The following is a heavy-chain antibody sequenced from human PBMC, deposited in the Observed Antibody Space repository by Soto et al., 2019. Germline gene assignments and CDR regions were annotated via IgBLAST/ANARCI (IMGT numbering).Heavy chain of an antibody. D-gene: IGHD6-19*01. V-gene: IGHV1-69*01. CDR1: GGAFSSHA. J-gene: IGHJ6*01. Sequence: QVQLVQSGAAVKKPGSSVQVSCEASGGAFSSHAITWVRQARGQGLEWRGGIIPVFVSAIYAQRFQGRLTITADASTNTAYMELSSLRSEDKAVYYCARDSHPPARSGEITSWDVLGQGTTVTVSS. CDR2: IIPVFVSA. CDR3: ARDSHPPARSGEITSWDV.